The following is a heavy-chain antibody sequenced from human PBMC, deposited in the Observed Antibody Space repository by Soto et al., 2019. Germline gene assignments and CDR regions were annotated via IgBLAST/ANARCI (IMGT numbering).Heavy chain of an antibody. CDR3: AKDISGRGSFYYSPGLAV. Sequence: AEHVLQQAMPNGVWWVSGISWNGGSIGYADSVKARFTISRDNAKNSLYLQMNSLRVEDTALYYCAKDISGRGSFYYSPGLAVWPQGTTFSVSS. D-gene: IGHD1-26*01. J-gene: IGHJ6*02. CDR2: ISWNGGSI. CDR1: A. V-gene: IGHV3-9*01.